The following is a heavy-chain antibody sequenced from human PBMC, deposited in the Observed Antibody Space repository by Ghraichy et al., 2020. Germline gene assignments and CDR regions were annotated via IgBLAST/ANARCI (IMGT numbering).Heavy chain of an antibody. J-gene: IGHJ5*02. CDR2: IYHSGST. V-gene: IGHV4-4*02. D-gene: IGHD6-6*01. CDR3: ARNEWYSSSSLAWWFDP. Sequence: SETLSLTCAVSGGSISSSNWWSCVRQPPGKGLEWIGEIYHSGSTNYNPSLKSRITISVDKSKNQFSLKLSSVTAADTAVYYGARNEWYSSSSLAWWFDPWGQGTLVTVSS. CDR1: GGSISSSNW.